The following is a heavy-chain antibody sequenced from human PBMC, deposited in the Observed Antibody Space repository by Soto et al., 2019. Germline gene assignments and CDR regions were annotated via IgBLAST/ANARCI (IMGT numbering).Heavy chain of an antibody. J-gene: IGHJ4*02. CDR3: AKDYNCGGDCYLFDN. V-gene: IGHV3-23*01. CDR2: ISGSGGST. CDR1: GFTFCSYT. Sequence: GGSLRLSCAASGFTFCSYTMSWVRQAPGKGLEWVSAISGSGGSTYYADSVKGRFTTSRDNSKNTLYLQMNSLRAEDTAVYYCAKDYNCGGDCYLFDNWFEGTPGTVAS. D-gene: IGHD2-21*02.